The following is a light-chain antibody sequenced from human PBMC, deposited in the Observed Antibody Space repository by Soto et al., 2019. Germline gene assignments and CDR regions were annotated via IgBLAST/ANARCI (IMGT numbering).Light chain of an antibody. CDR3: QQSYSSSPIT. V-gene: IGKV1-39*01. J-gene: IGKJ5*01. CDR1: ETISTF. Sequence: DIQLTQSPSSLSASVGDRVTMTCRASETISTFLNWYQHKPGKAPKLLISASSRLQSGVPSRFSGSGSGTDSTLTIDSLRPEDFASYYCQQSYSSSPITFGPGTRLEIK. CDR2: ASS.